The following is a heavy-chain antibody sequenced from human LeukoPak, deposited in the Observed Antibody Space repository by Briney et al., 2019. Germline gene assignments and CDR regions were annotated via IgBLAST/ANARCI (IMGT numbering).Heavy chain of an antibody. D-gene: IGHD4-17*01. CDR3: AKYGDYPDY. V-gene: IGHV1-2*02. J-gene: IGHJ4*02. CDR1: GYTFTTYD. CDR2: INPNSGGT. Sequence: GASVKVSCKASGYTFTTYDINWVRQAPGQGLEWMGWINPNSGGTNYAQKFQGRVTMTRDTSISTAYMELSRLRSDDTAVYYCAKYGDYPDYWGQGTLVTVSS.